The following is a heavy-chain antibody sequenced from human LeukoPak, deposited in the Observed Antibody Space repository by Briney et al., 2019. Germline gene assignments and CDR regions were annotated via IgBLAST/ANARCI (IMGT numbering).Heavy chain of an antibody. V-gene: IGHV3-21*01. CDR2: ISSSSSYI. Sequence: GGSLRLSCAASGFTFSSYSMNWVRQAPGKGLEWVSSISSSSSYIYYANSVKGRFTISRDNAKNSLYLQMNSLRAEDTAVYYCASLSSGWYKDDYWGQGTLVTVSS. J-gene: IGHJ4*02. D-gene: IGHD6-19*01. CDR3: ASLSSGWYKDDY. CDR1: GFTFSSYS.